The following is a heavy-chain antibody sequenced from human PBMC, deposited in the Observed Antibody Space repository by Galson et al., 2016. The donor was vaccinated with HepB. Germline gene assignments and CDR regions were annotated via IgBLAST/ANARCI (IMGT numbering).Heavy chain of an antibody. CDR1: GFTFSTYA. V-gene: IGHV3-23*01. CDR2: ISGSGGSI. D-gene: IGHD1-26*01. J-gene: IGHJ4*02. CDR3: AKYRSATYYPDYFEY. Sequence: SLRLSCAASGFTFSTYAMTWARQAPGKGLEWVATISGSGGSIYYAGSVKGRFTISRDNPKNTLFLQMKRPRDEDTALYYCAKYRSATYYPDYFEYWGQGTLVTVSS.